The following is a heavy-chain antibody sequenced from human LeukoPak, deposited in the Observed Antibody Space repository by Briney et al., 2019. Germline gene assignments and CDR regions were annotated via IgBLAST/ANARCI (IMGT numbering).Heavy chain of an antibody. CDR3: ARVDWNYELDY. J-gene: IGHJ4*02. CDR1: GYTLTELS. D-gene: IGHD1-7*01. Sequence: ASVKVSCKVSGYTLTELSMHWLRQATGQGLEWMGWMNPNSGNTGYAQKFQGRVTMTRNTSISTAYMELSSLRSEDTAVYYCARVDWNYELDYWGQGTLVTVSS. V-gene: IGHV1-8*01. CDR2: MNPNSGNT.